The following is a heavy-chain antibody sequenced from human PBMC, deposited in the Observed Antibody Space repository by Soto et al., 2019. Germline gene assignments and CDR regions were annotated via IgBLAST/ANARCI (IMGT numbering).Heavy chain of an antibody. J-gene: IGHJ4*02. CDR1: GFNFSAYG. V-gene: IGHV3-30*03. CDR2: LSFDASKK. CDR3: RGGAGD. Sequence: PGGSLRLSCAASGFNFSAYGMHWVRQAPGTGLELVALLSFDASKKYYADSVKGRFTISRDTSRNTLYLQMNSLRVEDTAVYYCRGGAGDGGRGPGVPVS. D-gene: IGHD3-16*01.